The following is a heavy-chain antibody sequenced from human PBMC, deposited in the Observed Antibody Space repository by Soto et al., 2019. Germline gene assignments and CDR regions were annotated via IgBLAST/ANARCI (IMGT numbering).Heavy chain of an antibody. D-gene: IGHD2-21*02. V-gene: IGHV1-18*01. Sequence: ASVKVSCKAVGYGFTNYGISWVRQAPGQGLEWMGWISAYNGNTNYAQKFQGRVTMTRDTSTSTVYMELSSLRSEDTAVYYCARDLGVATDYYYYGMDVWGQGTTVTVSS. CDR2: ISAYNGNT. J-gene: IGHJ6*02. CDR3: ARDLGVATDYYYYGMDV. CDR1: GYGFTNYG.